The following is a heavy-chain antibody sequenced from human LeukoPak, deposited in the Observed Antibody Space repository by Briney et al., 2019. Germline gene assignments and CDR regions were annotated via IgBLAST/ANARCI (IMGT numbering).Heavy chain of an antibody. J-gene: IGHJ3*02. D-gene: IGHD3-10*01. CDR3: AKDSGLLLDAFDI. V-gene: IGHV3-23*01. CDR2: ISGSGGST. CDR1: GFTFSSYA. Sequence: GYLRFSCAASGFTFSSYAMSWVGQAPGKGMEWVSAISGSGGSTYYADSVKGRFTISRDNSKNTLYLQMNSLRAEDTAVYYCAKDSGLLLDAFDIWGQGTMVTVSS.